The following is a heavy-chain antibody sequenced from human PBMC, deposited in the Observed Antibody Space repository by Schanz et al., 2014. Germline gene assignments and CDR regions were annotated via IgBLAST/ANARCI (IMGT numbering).Heavy chain of an antibody. D-gene: IGHD3-10*01. J-gene: IGHJ6*03. CDR2: ISHDGNNK. V-gene: IGHV3-30-3*01. CDR3: VREENYPSFLGYYYYMDV. Sequence: VHLLESGGGLVQPGGSLRLSCAASGFAFRSYAMHWVRQAPGKGLEWAALISHDGNNKHYVDSVEGRFTISRDNSKSMLFLEMSSLRVEDTAVYYCVREENYPSFLGYYYYMDVWGKGTSVTVSS. CDR1: GFAFRSYA.